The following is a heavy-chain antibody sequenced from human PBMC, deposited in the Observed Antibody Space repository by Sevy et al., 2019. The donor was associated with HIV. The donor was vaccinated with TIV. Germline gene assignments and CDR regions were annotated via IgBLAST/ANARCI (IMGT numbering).Heavy chain of an antibody. D-gene: IGHD2-15*01. J-gene: IGHJ4*02. Sequence: GGSLRLSCAASGFTFSDYYMSWIRQAPGKGLEWVSYISSSGSTIYYADSVKGRLTISRDNAKNSLYLQMNSLSAEDMAVYDCARAPRPTGMVSAIDNWGQGTLVTVSS. CDR1: GFTFSDYY. CDR2: ISSSGSTI. V-gene: IGHV3-11*01. CDR3: ARAPRPTGMVSAIDN.